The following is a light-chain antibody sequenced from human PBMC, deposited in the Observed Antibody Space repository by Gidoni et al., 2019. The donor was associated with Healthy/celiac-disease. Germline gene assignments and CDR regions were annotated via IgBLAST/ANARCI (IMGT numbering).Light chain of an antibody. CDR2: GAS. Sequence: SVSSNLAWYQQKPEQAPRLLIYGASTRATGIPARFSGSGSGTEFTLTISSLQSEDFAVYYCQQYNNWPPWTFGQGTKVEIK. J-gene: IGKJ1*01. CDR3: QQYNNWPPWT. CDR1: SVSSN. V-gene: IGKV3-15*01.